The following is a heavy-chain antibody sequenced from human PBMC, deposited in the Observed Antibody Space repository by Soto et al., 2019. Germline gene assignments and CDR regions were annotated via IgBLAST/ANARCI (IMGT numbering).Heavy chain of an antibody. CDR3: ARGGSRAHEY. V-gene: IGHV3-74*01. CDR2: INTDGSTT. CDR1: GFTFSDYW. Sequence: GGSLRLSCAASGFTFSDYWMHWVRQAPGKGLVWVSRINTDGSTTTYADSVKGRFTISRDNAKNTLYLQMNSLRAEDTAVYYCARGGSRAHEYWGQGTLVTVSS. J-gene: IGHJ4*02. D-gene: IGHD3-16*01.